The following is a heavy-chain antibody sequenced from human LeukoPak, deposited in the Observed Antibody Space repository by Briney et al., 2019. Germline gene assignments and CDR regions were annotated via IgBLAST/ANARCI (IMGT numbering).Heavy chain of an antibody. CDR2: IYTSGST. CDR1: GGSISSYY. CDR3: ARVPCTSCFHFDY. V-gene: IGHV4-4*07. D-gene: IGHD2-2*01. J-gene: IGHJ4*02. Sequence: SETLSLTCTVSGGSISSYYWSWIRQPAGKGLEWTGRIYTSGSTNYNPSLKSRVTISVDKSKNQFSLKLSSVTAADTAVYYCARVPCTSCFHFDYWGQGTLVTVSS.